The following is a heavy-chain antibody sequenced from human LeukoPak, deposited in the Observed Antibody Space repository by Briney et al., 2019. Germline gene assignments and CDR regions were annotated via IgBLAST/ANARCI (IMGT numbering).Heavy chain of an antibody. Sequence: SETLSLTCTVSGGSISSYYWSWIRQPPGKGLEWIGYIYYSGSTNYNPSLKSRVTISVDTSKNQFSLKLSSVTAADTAVYYCARTGDGDGAFDIWGQGTMVTVSS. CDR3: ARTGDGDGAFDI. CDR1: GGSISSYY. V-gene: IGHV4-59*01. CDR2: IYYSGST. D-gene: IGHD4-17*01. J-gene: IGHJ3*02.